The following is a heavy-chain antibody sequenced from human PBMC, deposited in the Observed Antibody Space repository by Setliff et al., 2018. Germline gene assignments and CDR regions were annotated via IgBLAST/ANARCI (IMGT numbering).Heavy chain of an antibody. CDR2: IKSSREGATS. J-gene: IGHJ5*01. V-gene: IGHV3-15*01. CDR1: GITFKNAW. CDR3: TTGPRDSRNYMTWLDS. D-gene: IGHD3-3*01. Sequence: GSLRLSCSVSGITFKNAWMTWVRQAPGKGPEWVGRIKSSREGATSDYGAPAKGRFTISRDDSKNMIYLQMNNLKSDDTGFYYCTTGPRDSRNYMTWLDSWGPGTLVTVSS.